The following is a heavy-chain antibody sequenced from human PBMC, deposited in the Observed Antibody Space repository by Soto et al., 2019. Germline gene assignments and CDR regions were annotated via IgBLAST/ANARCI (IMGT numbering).Heavy chain of an antibody. D-gene: IGHD6-19*01. V-gene: IGHV3-73*01. J-gene: IGHJ5*02. Sequence: EVQLVESGGGLVQPGGSLDLSCATSGFDFSGSAMHWVRQASGRGLEWLGRIRTKPNSYATIYAASVKDRFTISRDDSKKMVYLHMSGLKTEDTAVYYSARPISSGWFDPWGQGTLVSVTS. CDR2: IRTKPNSYAT. CDR1: GFDFSGSA. CDR3: ARPISSGWFDP.